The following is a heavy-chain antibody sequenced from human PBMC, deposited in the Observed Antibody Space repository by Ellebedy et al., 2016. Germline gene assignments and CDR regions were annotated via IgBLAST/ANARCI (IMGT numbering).Heavy chain of an antibody. J-gene: IGHJ4*02. Sequence: GESLKISXAASGFTFSSYAMSWVRQAPGKGLEWVSTISGDGGSTYIADSVKGRFTISRDNSKNTMFLQMNSLRADDTAVYYCRQGHYADYWGQGTLVTVSS. CDR1: GFTFSSYA. CDR2: ISGDGGST. CDR3: RQGHYADY. V-gene: IGHV3-23*01.